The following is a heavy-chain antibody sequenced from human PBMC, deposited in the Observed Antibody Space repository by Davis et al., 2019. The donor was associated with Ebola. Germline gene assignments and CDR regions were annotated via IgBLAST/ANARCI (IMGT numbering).Heavy chain of an antibody. V-gene: IGHV4-39*07. D-gene: IGHD4-11*01. Sequence: MPSETLSLTCTVSGGSISSSSYYWGWIRQPPGKGLEWIGEINHSGSTNYNPSLKSRVTISVDTSKNQFSLKLSSVTAADTAVYYCARGVFVTTVKNWFDPWGQGTLVTVSS. CDR2: INHSGST. J-gene: IGHJ5*02. CDR1: GGSISSSSYY. CDR3: ARGVFVTTVKNWFDP.